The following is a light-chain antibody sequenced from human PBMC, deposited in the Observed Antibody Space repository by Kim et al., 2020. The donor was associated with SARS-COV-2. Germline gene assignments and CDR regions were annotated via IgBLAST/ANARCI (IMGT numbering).Light chain of an antibody. J-gene: IGKJ4*01. CDR3: QQDNSSPLT. CDR1: QSINNW. CDR2: MAS. Sequence: DIQMTQSPSTLSASVGDRVTITCRASQSINNWLAWYQQKPGKAPKLLIYMASTLESGVPSRFSGSGSGTEFTLTISSLQPDDFATYYCQQDNSSPLTFGGGTKVDIK. V-gene: IGKV1-5*03.